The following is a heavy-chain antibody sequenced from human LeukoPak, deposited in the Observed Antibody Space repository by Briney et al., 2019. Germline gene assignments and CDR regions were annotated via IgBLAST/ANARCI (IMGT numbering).Heavy chain of an antibody. J-gene: IGHJ6*03. CDR1: GGTFSSYA. CDR2: IIPIFGTA. CDR3: ARAAAAGGLAIDCYYMDV. V-gene: IGHV1-69*05. D-gene: IGHD6-13*01. Sequence: SVKVSCKASGGTFSSYAISWVRQAPGQGLEWMGGIIPIFGTANYAQKFQGRVTITTDESTSTAYMELSSLRSEDTAVYYCARAAAAGGLAIDCYYMDVWGKGTTVTVSS.